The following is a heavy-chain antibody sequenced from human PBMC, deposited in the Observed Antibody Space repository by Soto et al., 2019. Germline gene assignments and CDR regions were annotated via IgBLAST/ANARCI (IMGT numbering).Heavy chain of an antibody. CDR3: ARCGGWYGQCYFDC. V-gene: IGHV3-53*02. CDR1: GFIVSSSY. D-gene: IGHD6-19*01. CDR2: IYADGRT. Sequence: DGQLVETGGGLIQPGRSLRLSCAASGFIVSSSYRTWVRQAPGKGREWVSVIYADGRTYYADSVNGRFTISRDNSKNTLYLQMTSLSAEDTALYYCARCGGWYGQCYFDCWGQGTLVTFSS. J-gene: IGHJ4*02.